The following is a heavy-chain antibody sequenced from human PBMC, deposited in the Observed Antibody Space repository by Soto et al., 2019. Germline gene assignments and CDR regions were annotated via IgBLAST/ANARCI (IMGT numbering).Heavy chain of an antibody. CDR1: GSTFSSYE. D-gene: IGHD5-18*01. CDR2: ISSSGSTI. V-gene: IGHV3-48*03. J-gene: IGHJ6*02. Sequence: GGSLRLSCAASGSTFSSYEMNWVRQAPGKGLEWVSYISSSGSTIYYADSVKGRFTISRDNAKNSLYLQMNSLRAEDTAVYYCARDGGYSYGYYYYGMDVWGQGTTVTVS. CDR3: ARDGGYSYGYYYYGMDV.